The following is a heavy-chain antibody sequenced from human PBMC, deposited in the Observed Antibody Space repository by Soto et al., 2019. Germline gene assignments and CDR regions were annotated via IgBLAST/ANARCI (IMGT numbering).Heavy chain of an antibody. CDR2: IYYSGST. CDR3: ARRIAVAGMNVLQAFDI. V-gene: IGHV4-39*01. D-gene: IGHD6-19*01. CDR1: GGSISSSSYY. J-gene: IGHJ3*02. Sequence: QLQLQESGPGLVKPSETLSLTCTVSGGSISSSSYYWGWIRQPPGKGLEWIGSIYYSGSTYYNPSLKSRVTISVDKSKNQFSLKLSSVTAADTAVYYCARRIAVAGMNVLQAFDIWGQGTMVTVSS.